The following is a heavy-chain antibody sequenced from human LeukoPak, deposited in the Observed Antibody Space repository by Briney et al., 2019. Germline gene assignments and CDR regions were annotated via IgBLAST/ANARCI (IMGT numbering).Heavy chain of an antibody. CDR2: INPNSGGT. CDR3: ARDFRIRGYYYYMDV. D-gene: IGHD3-10*01. J-gene: IGHJ6*03. V-gene: IGHV1-2*02. CDR1: GYTFTGYY. Sequence: ASVKVSCKASGYTFTGYYMHWVRQAPGQGLEWMGWINPNSGGTNYAQKFQGRVTMTRDTSISTAYMELSRLRSDDTAVYYCARDFRIRGYYYYMDVWGKGTTVTVSS.